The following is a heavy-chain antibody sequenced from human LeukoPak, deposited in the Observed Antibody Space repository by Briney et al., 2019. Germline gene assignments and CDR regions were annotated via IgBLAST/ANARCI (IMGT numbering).Heavy chain of an antibody. D-gene: IGHD4-17*01. V-gene: IGHV3-30*02. CDR3: AKDVRYGDRAIDY. CDR1: GFTFSSYA. CDR2: IRYDGSNK. J-gene: IGHJ4*02. Sequence: GGSLRLSCAASGFTFSSYAMSWVRQAPGKGLEWVAFIRYDGSNKYYADSVKGRFTISRDNSKNTLYLQMNSLRAEDTAVYYCAKDVRYGDRAIDYWGQGTLVTVSS.